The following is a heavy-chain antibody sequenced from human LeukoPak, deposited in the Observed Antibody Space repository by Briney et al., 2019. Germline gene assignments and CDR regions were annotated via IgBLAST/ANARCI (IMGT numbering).Heavy chain of an antibody. J-gene: IGHJ3*02. CDR2: MNPNSGNT. V-gene: IGHV1-8*01. D-gene: IGHD6-13*01. Sequence: ASVKVSCKASGYTFTSYDINWVRQATGQGLEWMGWMNPNSGNTGYAQKFQGRVTMTRNTSISTAYMELRSLRSDDTAVYYCARGASIAGAFDIWGQGTMVTVSS. CDR1: GYTFTSYD. CDR3: ARGASIAGAFDI.